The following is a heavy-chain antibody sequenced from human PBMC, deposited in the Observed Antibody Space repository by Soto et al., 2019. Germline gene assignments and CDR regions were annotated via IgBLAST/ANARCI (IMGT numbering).Heavy chain of an antibody. CDR1: GGTFSSYS. J-gene: IGHJ2*01. CDR2: IIPILGIP. V-gene: IGHV1-69*08. D-gene: IGHD4-17*01. Sequence: QVQLVQSGAEVKKPGSSVKVSCKASGGTFSSYSFSWVRQAPGQGLEWMGRIIPILGIPNYAQKFQGRVTITADKSTSTAYMALTSLRSEDTAMYYCARDPGYGGNPGYWYFDLWGRGTLVTVSS. CDR3: ARDPGYGGNPGYWYFDL.